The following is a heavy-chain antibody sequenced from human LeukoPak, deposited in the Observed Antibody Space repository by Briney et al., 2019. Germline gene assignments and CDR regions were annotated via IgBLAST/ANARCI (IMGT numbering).Heavy chain of an antibody. D-gene: IGHD5-18*01. CDR3: ARDNVLQLSFDY. Sequence: GGSLRLSCAASGFTFSSYGMHWVRQAPGKGLEWGADIWYDGSNKYYADSVKGRFTISRDKSKNTLYLQMNSLRAEDTAVYYCARDNVLQLSFDYWGQGTLVTVSS. CDR1: GFTFSSYG. CDR2: IWYDGSNK. V-gene: IGHV3-33*01. J-gene: IGHJ4*02.